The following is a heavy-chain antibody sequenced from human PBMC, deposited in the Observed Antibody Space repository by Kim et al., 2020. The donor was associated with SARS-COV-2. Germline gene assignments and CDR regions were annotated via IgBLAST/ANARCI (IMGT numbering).Heavy chain of an antibody. D-gene: IGHD1-26*01. J-gene: IGHJ6*02. V-gene: IGHV1-69*04. Sequence: KCQGRVTITADKSTSTAYMELSSLRSEDTAVYYCARGKVGANYYYYYGMDVWGQGTTVTVSS. CDR3: ARGKVGANYYYYYGMDV.